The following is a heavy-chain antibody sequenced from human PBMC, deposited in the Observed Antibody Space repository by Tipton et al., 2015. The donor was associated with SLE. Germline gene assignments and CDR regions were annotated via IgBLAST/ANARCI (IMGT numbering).Heavy chain of an antibody. Sequence: QSGPEVKKPGASVKVSCKASGYMFTSYGISWVRQAPGQGLEWMGWISAYNGNTNYAQKLQGRVTMTTDTSTITAYMELRSLRSDDTAVYYCATKKPSDYYYGMDVWGQGTTVTVSS. J-gene: IGHJ6*02. CDR1: GYMFTSYG. D-gene: IGHD3-10*01. V-gene: IGHV1-18*01. CDR2: ISAYNGNT. CDR3: ATKKPSDYYYGMDV.